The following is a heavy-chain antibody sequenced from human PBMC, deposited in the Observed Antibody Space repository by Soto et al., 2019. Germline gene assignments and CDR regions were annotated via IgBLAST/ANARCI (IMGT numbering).Heavy chain of an antibody. D-gene: IGHD6-13*01. CDR1: GGSISSSSYY. Sequence: QLQLQESGPGLVKPSETLSLTCTVSGGSISSSSYYWGWIRQPPGKGLEWIGSIYYSGSTYYNPSLKSRVTISVDTSKNQFSLKLSSVTAADTAVYYCARHTSGAAGPWGVGYWGQGTLVTVSS. J-gene: IGHJ4*02. CDR3: ARHTSGAAGPWGVGY. CDR2: IYYSGST. V-gene: IGHV4-39*01.